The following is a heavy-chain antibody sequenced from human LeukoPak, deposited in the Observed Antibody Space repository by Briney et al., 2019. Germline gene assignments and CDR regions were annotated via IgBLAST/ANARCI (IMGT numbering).Heavy chain of an antibody. CDR3: AGSRDGYNLRGPYYFDY. D-gene: IGHD5-24*01. J-gene: IGHJ4*02. CDR2: IIPIFGTA. V-gene: IGHV1-69*05. Sequence: GASVKVSCKASGGTFCSYAISWVRHAPGQGLEWMGRIIPIFGTANYAQKFQGRVTITTDESTSTAYMELSSLRSEDTAVYYCAGSRDGYNLRGPYYFDYWGQGTLVTVSS. CDR1: GGTFCSYA.